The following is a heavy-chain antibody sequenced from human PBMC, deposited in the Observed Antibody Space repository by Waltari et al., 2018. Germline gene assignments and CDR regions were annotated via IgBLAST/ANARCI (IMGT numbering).Heavy chain of an antibody. J-gene: IGHJ6*02. CDR2: INPNSGGT. V-gene: IGHV1-2*02. CDR1: GYTFTGYY. CDR3: ARDKEEYYYYGMDV. Sequence: QVQLVQSGAEVKKPGASVKVSCKASGYTFTGYYMHWVRQAPGQGLEWMGWINPNSGGTNYGQKFQGRVTMTRDTAISTAYMELSRLRSDDTAVYYCARDKEEYYYYGMDVWGQGTTVTVSS.